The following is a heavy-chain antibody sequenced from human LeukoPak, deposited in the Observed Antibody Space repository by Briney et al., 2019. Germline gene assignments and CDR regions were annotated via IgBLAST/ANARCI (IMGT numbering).Heavy chain of an antibody. CDR2: ISSSSSTI. CDR1: GFTFSSYS. J-gene: IGHJ4*02. CDR3: ARDSGYSYADDY. D-gene: IGHD5-18*01. Sequence: GGSLRLSCAASGFTFSSYSMNWVRQASGKGLEWVSYISSSSSTIYYADSVKGRFTISRDNAKDSLYLQMSSLRDEDTAVYYCARDSGYSYADDYWGQGTLVTVSS. V-gene: IGHV3-48*02.